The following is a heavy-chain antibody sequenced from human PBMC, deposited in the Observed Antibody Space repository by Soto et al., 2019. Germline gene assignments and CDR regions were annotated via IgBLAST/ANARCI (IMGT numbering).Heavy chain of an antibody. Sequence: WGSLRLSCAASGFTFSNAWMSWVRQAPGKGLEWVGRIKSKTDGGTTDYAAPVKGRFTISRDDSKNTLYLQMNSLKTEDTAVYYCTTDCCGYSGYEVGYWGQGTLVTVSS. D-gene: IGHD5-12*01. J-gene: IGHJ4*02. V-gene: IGHV3-15*01. CDR2: IKSKTDGGTT. CDR3: TTDCCGYSGYEVGY. CDR1: GFTFSNAW.